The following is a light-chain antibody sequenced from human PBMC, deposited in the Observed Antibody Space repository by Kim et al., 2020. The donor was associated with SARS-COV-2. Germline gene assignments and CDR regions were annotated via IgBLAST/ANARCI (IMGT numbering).Light chain of an antibody. CDR1: SSCVGVYNL. CDR2: ESH. CDR3: SSYAGSNNLV. Sequence: HPAPIPCAGPSSCVGVYNLVSWYQQRPGKAPRLMIYESHKGPSGVPDRFSGSKSGNTASLTVSGLQAEDEANYYCSSYAGSNNLVFGGGTQLTVL. J-gene: IGLJ2*01. V-gene: IGLV2-8*01.